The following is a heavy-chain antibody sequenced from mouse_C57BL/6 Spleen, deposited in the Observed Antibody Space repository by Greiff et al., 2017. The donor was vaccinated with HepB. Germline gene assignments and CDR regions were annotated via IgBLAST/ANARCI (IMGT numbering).Heavy chain of an antibody. CDR1: GFTFSDYG. D-gene: IGHD2-4*01. J-gene: IGHJ4*01. CDR3: ARQGDYEGNYAMDY. Sequence: EVHLVESGGGLVQPGGSLKLSCAASGFTFSDYGMAWVRQAPRKGPEWVAFISNLAYSIYYADTVTGRFTISRENAKNTLYLEMSSLRSEDTAMYYCARQGDYEGNYAMDYWGQGTSVTVSS. V-gene: IGHV5-15*01. CDR2: ISNLAYSI.